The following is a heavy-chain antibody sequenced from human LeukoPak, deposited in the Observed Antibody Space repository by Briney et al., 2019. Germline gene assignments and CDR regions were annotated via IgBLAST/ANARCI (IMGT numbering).Heavy chain of an antibody. V-gene: IGHV4-59*12. J-gene: IGHJ4*02. CDR3: ARGPRLRSMGEFDY. CDR2: IYYSGST. Sequence: SETLPLTCTVSGVSISSYYWSWIRQPPGKGLEWIGYIYYSGSTNYNPSLKSRVTISVDTSKNQFSLKLSSVTAADTAVYYCARGPRLRSMGEFDYWGQGTLVTVSS. CDR1: GVSISSYY. D-gene: IGHD2/OR15-2a*01.